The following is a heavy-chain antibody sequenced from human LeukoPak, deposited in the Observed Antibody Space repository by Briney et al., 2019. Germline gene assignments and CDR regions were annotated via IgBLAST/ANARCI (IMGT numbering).Heavy chain of an antibody. CDR3: AKEVGHFDI. D-gene: IGHD1-26*01. CDR1: GFTFSSYA. J-gene: IGHJ3*02. CDR2: ISGSGDTT. V-gene: IGHV3-23*01. Sequence: GESLRLSCAASGFTFSSYALTWVRQAPGKGLEWVSVISGSGDTTYYADSVEGRFSISRDNSKNTLYLRMNSLRDEDTAVYYCAKEVGHFDIWGQGTKVTVSS.